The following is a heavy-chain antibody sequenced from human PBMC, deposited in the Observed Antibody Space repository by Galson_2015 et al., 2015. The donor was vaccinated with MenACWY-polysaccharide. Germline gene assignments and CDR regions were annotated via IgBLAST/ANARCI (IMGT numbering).Heavy chain of an antibody. CDR1: GFTFSSHV. J-gene: IGHJ4*02. V-gene: IGHV3-23*01. Sequence: SLRLCCAASGFTFSSHVMTWVRQAPGRGPEWVSTLGADGGSPYYADSVKGGFTISRDDSKSTPDLQMDSLRVEDTAVYHCAKRSPPIMGAAPLIDYWGQGTLVTVSS. CDR3: AKRSPPIMGAAPLIDY. CDR2: LGADGGSP. D-gene: IGHD2-15*01.